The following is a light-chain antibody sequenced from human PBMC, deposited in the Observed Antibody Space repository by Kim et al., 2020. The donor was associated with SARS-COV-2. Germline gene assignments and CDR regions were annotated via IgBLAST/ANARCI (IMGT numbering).Light chain of an antibody. Sequence: EIVMTQSPATLSVSPGERATLSCRASQSVSSSSAWYQQRPGQAPRLLIYGASTRATGIPARFSGSGSGTEFTLTISSLQSEDFALYYCQQYKKWPPHTFGQGTKLEI. J-gene: IGKJ2*01. CDR1: QSVSSS. CDR3: QQYKKWPPHT. CDR2: GAS. V-gene: IGKV3-15*01.